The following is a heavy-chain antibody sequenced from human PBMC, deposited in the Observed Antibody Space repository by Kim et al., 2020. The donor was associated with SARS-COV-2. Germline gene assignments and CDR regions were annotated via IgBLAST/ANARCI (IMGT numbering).Heavy chain of an antibody. D-gene: IGHD3-16*01. CDR1: GFTFSSYA. CDR3: ARGDFYVRFDY. J-gene: IGHJ4*02. CDR2: ISSNGGST. V-gene: IGHV3-64*01. Sequence: GGSLRLSCAASGFTFSSYAMHWVRQAPGKGLEYVSAISSNGGSTYYANSVKGRFTISRDNSKNTLYLQMGSLRAEDMAVYYCARGDFYVRFDYWGQGTLVTVSS.